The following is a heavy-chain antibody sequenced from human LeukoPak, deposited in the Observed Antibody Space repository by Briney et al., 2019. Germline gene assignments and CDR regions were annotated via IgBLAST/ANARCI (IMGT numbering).Heavy chain of an antibody. J-gene: IGHJ4*02. Sequence: PSETLSLTCTVSGGSISNYFWSWIRQPPGKGLECIGYIYYSDSTNYNPSLKSRVTVSVDTSKNQFSLKLSSVTAADTAVYYCAKDFGIEAWFGELTPTHFDYWGQGTLVTVSS. V-gene: IGHV4-59*01. CDR3: AKDFGIEAWFGELTPTHFDY. D-gene: IGHD3-10*01. CDR1: GGSISNYF. CDR2: IYYSDST.